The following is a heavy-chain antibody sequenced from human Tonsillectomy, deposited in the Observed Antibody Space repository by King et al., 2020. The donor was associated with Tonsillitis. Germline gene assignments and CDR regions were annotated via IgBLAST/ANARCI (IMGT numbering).Heavy chain of an antibody. CDR1: GFTFSSYW. J-gene: IGHJ2*01. D-gene: IGHD1-14*01. V-gene: IGHV3-7*03. CDR3: ARDSLTATRAFDL. CDR2: IKQDGSEA. Sequence: EVQLVESGGGLVQPGGSLRLSCAASGFTFSSYWMSWVRQAPGKGLEWVANIKQDGSEAYYVDSVTGRLTTSRDNAENPLYLQMNSLRAEDTAVYYCARDSLTATRAFDLWGRGTLVTVSS.